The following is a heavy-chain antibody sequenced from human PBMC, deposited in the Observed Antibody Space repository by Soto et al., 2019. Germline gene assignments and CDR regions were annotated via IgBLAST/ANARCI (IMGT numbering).Heavy chain of an antibody. CDR2: IYYTGGT. CDR1: GGSISSYY. D-gene: IGHD4-17*01. J-gene: IGHJ4*02. V-gene: IGHV4-59*01. CDR3: ARAGDYGVYVDY. Sequence: QVQLQESGPGLVKPSETLSLTCTVSGGSISSYYWSWIRQPPGKGLEWIGYIYYTGGTNYTPSLKSRVTISVDTSKNQFSLKLTSVTAADTAVYYCARAGDYGVYVDYWGQGSLVTVSS.